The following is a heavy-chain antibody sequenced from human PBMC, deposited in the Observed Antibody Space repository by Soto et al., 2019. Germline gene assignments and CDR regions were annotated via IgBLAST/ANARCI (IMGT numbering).Heavy chain of an antibody. CDR2: IYYSGST. D-gene: IGHD4-17*01. CDR3: ARGTTVTMKGYYYYYGMDV. J-gene: IGHJ6*02. Sequence: QVKLQESGPGLVKPSETLSLTCTVSGGSISSYYWSWIRQPPGKGLEWIGYIYYSGSTNYNPSLKRRVTISVDTSKNQFSLKLSSVTAADTAVYYCARGTTVTMKGYYYYYGMDVWGQGTTVTVSS. CDR1: GGSISSYY. V-gene: IGHV4-59*01.